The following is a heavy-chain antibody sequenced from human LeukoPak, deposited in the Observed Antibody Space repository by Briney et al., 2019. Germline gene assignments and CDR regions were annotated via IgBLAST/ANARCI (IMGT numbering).Heavy chain of an antibody. CDR2: IRFDGSKK. Sequence: GGSLRLSCVASGFTFSRYGMHWVRQTPGKGLEWVAFIRFDGSKKHYADSVKDRFSISRDNSKNTLYLQMNTLKTEDTAVYYCVREGDDHTPGSYSFDFWGQGTLVTVSS. D-gene: IGHD2-15*01. J-gene: IGHJ4*02. CDR3: VREGDDHTPGSYSFDF. V-gene: IGHV3-30*02. CDR1: GFTFSRYG.